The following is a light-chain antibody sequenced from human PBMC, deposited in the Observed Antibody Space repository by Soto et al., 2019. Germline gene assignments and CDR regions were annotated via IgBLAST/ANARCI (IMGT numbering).Light chain of an antibody. CDR2: GNS. CDR3: QSYDSSRSGWV. V-gene: IGLV1-40*01. J-gene: IGLJ3*02. Sequence: QSVLTQPPSVSGAPGQRVTISCTGYNSNIGAGYDVHWYQQLPGTAPKLLIYGNSNRPSGVPDRFSASKSGTSASLAITGLQAEAEADYYCQSYDSSRSGWVFGGGTKPTVL. CDR1: NSNIGAGYD.